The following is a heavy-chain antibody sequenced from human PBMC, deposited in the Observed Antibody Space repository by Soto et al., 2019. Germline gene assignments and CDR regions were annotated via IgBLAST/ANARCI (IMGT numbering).Heavy chain of an antibody. CDR1: GFTFSSYW. Sequence: GGSLRLSCAASGFTFSSYWMSWVRQAPGKGLEWVANIKQDGSEKYYVDSVKGRFTISRDNAKNSLYLQMNSLRAEDTAVYYCASPSXVVVTALDSWGQGTLVTVSS. CDR3: ASPSXVVVTALDS. CDR2: IKQDGSEK. D-gene: IGHD2-21*02. V-gene: IGHV3-7*02. J-gene: IGHJ4*02.